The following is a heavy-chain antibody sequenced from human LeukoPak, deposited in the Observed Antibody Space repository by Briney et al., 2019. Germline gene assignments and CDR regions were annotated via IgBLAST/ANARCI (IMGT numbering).Heavy chain of an antibody. V-gene: IGHV4-34*01. D-gene: IGHD3-10*01. CDR1: GGSFSGYY. CDR2: INHSGST. CDR3: ARVFGWFAVASFPGSGSYYNFNWFDP. Sequence: SETLSLTCAVYGGSFSGYYWSWIRQPPGKGLEWIGEINHSGSTNYNPSLKSRVTISVDTSKNQFSLKLNSVTAADTAVYYCARVFGWFAVASFPGSGSYYNFNWFDPWGQGTLVTVSS. J-gene: IGHJ5*02.